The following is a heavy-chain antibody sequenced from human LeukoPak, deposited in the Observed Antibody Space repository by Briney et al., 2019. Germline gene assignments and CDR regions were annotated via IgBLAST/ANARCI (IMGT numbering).Heavy chain of an antibody. V-gene: IGHV4-59*08. CDR1: GGSISSYY. J-gene: IGHJ5*02. D-gene: IGHD6-13*01. Sequence: SETLSLTCTVSGGSISSYYWSWIRQPPGKGLEWIGYIYYSGSTNYNPSLKSRVTISVDTSKNQFSLKLSSVTAADTAVYYCARAYSSSWYWFDPWGQETLVTVSS. CDR3: ARAYSSSWYWFDP. CDR2: IYYSGST.